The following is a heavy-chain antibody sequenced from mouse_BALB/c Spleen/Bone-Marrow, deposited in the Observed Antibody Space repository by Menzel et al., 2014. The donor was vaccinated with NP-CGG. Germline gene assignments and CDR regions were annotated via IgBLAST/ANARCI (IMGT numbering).Heavy chain of an antibody. J-gene: IGHJ4*01. CDR3: ARYDYTMDY. D-gene: IGHD2-14*01. Sequence: VKVVESGPGLVSPSQSLSIPCTISGFSLTSYGLHWVRQPPGKGLEWLVVIWSDGSTTYNSALKSRLSISKDNSKSQVFLKMNSLQTNDTAMYYCARYDYTMDYWVKEPQSPSPQ. CDR1: GFSLTSYG. CDR2: IWSDGST. V-gene: IGHV2-6-1*01.